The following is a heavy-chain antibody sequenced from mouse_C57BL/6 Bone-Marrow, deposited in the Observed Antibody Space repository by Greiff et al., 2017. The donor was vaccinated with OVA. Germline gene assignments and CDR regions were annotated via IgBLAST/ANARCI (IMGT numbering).Heavy chain of an antibody. CDR3: TRGNYPY. CDR2: IDPENGDT. V-gene: IGHV14-4*01. J-gene: IGHJ2*01. CDR1: GFNIKDDY. Sequence: VQLQQSGAELVRPGASVKLSCTASGFNIKDDYMHWVKQRPEQGLEWIGWIDPENGDTEYASKFQGKATITADTSSNTAYLQLSSLTSEDTAVYYCTRGNYPYWGQGTTLTVSS. D-gene: IGHD2-1*01.